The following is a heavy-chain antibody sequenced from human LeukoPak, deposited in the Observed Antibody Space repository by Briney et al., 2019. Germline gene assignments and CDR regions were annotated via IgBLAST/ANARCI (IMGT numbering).Heavy chain of an antibody. CDR2: ISGSGGST. CDR1: GFTFSSYA. V-gene: IGHV3-23*01. Sequence: AGGSLRLSCAASGFTFSSYAMSWVRQAPGKGLEWVSAISGSGGSTYYADSVRGRFTISRDNSKNTLYLQMNSLRAEDTAVYYCAKDGMTVTTSPDYWGQGTLVTVSS. CDR3: AKDGMTVTTSPDY. J-gene: IGHJ4*02. D-gene: IGHD4-17*01.